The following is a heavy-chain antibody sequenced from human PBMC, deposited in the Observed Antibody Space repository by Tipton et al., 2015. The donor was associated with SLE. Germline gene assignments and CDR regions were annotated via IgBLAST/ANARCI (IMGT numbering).Heavy chain of an antibody. J-gene: IGHJ5*02. Sequence: QLVQSGAEVKKPGSSVKVSCKASGGTLSNYAISWVRQAPGQGLEWMGGIIPILGTTNYAQKFQGRVTITADESTYTAYMEMRSLRSDDTAVYYCARLGGSPPDPWGQGTLVTVSS. CDR2: IIPILGTT. V-gene: IGHV1-69*01. CDR3: ARLGGSPPDP. CDR1: GGTLSNYA. D-gene: IGHD3-16*01.